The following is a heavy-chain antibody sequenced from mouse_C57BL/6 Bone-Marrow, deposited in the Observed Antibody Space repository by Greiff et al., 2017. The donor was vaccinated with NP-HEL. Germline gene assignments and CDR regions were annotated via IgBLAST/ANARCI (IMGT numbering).Heavy chain of an antibody. J-gene: IGHJ4*01. CDR1: GFTFSDYY. V-gene: IGHV5-12*01. CDR3: ARPTTVVATDYAMDY. CDR2: ISNGGGST. D-gene: IGHD1-1*01. Sequence: EVQVVESGGGLVQPGGSLKLSCAASGFTFSDYYMYWVRQTPEKRLEWVAYISNGGGSTYYPDTVKGRFTISRDNAKNTLYLQMSRLKSEDTAMYYCARPTTVVATDYAMDYWGQGTSVTVSS.